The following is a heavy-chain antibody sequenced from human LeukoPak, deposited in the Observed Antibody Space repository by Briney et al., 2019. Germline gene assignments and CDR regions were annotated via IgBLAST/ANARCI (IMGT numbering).Heavy chain of an antibody. CDR2: ISGSGGST. CDR3: AKGIPGSRPPFDY. CDR1: GFTFSSYA. J-gene: IGHJ4*02. Sequence: PGGSLRLSCEASGFTFSSYAMSWVRQAPGKGLEWVSGISGSGGSTYYADSVKGRFTISRDNSKNTLYLQMNSLRAEDTAVHYCAKGIPGSRPPFDYWGQGTLVTVSS. V-gene: IGHV3-23*01.